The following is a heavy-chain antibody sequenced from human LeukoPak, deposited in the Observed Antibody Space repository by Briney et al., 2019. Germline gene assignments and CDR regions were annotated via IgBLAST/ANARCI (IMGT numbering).Heavy chain of an antibody. V-gene: IGHV3-23*01. J-gene: IGHJ2*01. CDR3: AKTLRESSGREYFDL. CDR2: VRGSGGST. D-gene: IGHD6-19*01. Sequence: GGSLRLSCAASAFTLSSYAMIWLRQAPGKGLEWVSVVRGSGGSTYYADSVKGRFTISRDNSKNTLYLQMNSLRAEDTAEYYCAKTLRESSGREYFDLWGRGTLVTVSS. CDR1: AFTLSSYA.